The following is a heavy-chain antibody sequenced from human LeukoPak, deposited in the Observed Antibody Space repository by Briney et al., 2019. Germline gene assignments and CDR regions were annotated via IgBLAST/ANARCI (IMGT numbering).Heavy chain of an antibody. J-gene: IGHJ4*02. CDR3: ARANYYGSGSYGY. CDR1: GDSISSSSYY. V-gene: IGHV4-39*07. Sequence: SETLSLTCTVSGDSISSSSYYWGWIRQPPGKGLEWIGSISYSGGSYYTPSLRSRVTISVDTSKNQFSLKLSSVTAADTAVYYCARANYYGSGSYGYWGQGTLVTVSS. D-gene: IGHD3-10*01. CDR2: ISYSGGS.